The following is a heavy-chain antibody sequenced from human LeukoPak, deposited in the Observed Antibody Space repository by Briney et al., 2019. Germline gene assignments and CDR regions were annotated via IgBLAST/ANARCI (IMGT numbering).Heavy chain of an antibody. CDR2: INPNSGGT. V-gene: IGHV1-2*04. D-gene: IGHD3-9*01. CDR1: GYTFTGYY. Sequence: GASVKVSCKASGYTFTGYYMHWVRQAPGQGLEWMGWINPNSGGTNYAQKFQGWVTMTRDTSISTAYMELSRLRSDDTAVYYCARGLGYDILTGYDYWGQGTLVTASS. CDR3: ARGLGYDILTGYDY. J-gene: IGHJ4*02.